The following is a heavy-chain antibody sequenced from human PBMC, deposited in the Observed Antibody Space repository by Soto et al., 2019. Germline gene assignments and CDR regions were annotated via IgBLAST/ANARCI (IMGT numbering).Heavy chain of an antibody. V-gene: IGHV3-48*03. CDR1: GFTFSSYE. CDR2: ISSGGSTI. Sequence: GGSLRLSCAASGFTFSSYEMNWVRQAPGKGLEWVSYISSGGSTIYYEDSVKGRFTSSRDNAKNSLYLQMNSLRAEDTAVYYCARDSERYGIAAAGTGLYYYYYYGMDVWGQGTTVTVSS. D-gene: IGHD6-13*01. J-gene: IGHJ6*02. CDR3: ARDSERYGIAAAGTGLYYYYYYGMDV.